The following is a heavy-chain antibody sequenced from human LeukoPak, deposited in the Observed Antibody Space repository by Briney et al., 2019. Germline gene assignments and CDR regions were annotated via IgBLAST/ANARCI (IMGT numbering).Heavy chain of an antibody. V-gene: IGHV4-39*01. CDR1: GGSISSSSYY. J-gene: IGHJ6*03. CDR2: IYYSGST. Sequence: SEALSLTCTVSGGSISSSSYYWGWIRQPPGKGLEWIGSIYYSGSTNYNPSLKSRVTISVDTSKNQFSLKLSSVTAADTAVYYCARGKYYGSGGRIYYYYYYMDVWGKGTTVTVSS. CDR3: ARGKYYGSGGRIYYYYYYMDV. D-gene: IGHD3-10*01.